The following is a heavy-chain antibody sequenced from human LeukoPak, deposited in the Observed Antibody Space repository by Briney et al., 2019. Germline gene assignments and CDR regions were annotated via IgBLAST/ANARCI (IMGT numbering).Heavy chain of an antibody. CDR2: IYTSGST. J-gene: IGHJ6*03. V-gene: IGHV4-4*07. CDR3: ARVHYDSSGYYYYYYYMDV. D-gene: IGHD3-22*01. CDR1: GGSISSYY. Sequence: TSETLSLTCTVSGGSISSYYWSWIRQPAGKGLEWIGRIYTSGSTNYNPSLKSRVTMSVDTSKKQFSLKLSSVTAADTAVYYCARVHYDSSGYYYYYYYMDVWGKGTTVTISS.